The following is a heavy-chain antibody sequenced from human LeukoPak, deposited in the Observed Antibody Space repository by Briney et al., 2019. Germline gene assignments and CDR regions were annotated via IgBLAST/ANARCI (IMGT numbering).Heavy chain of an antibody. CDR1: GFTFSSYA. Sequence: GGSLRLSCAGSGFTFSSYAMSWVRQAPGKGLEWVSSIGIAGDTYYPGSVKGRFTISRENAKNSLYLQMNSLRAGDTAVYYCARAPPYSSASWGYYGMDVWGQGTTVTVSS. CDR3: ARAPPYSSASWGYYGMDV. V-gene: IGHV3-13*01. D-gene: IGHD6-6*01. J-gene: IGHJ6*02. CDR2: IGIAGDT.